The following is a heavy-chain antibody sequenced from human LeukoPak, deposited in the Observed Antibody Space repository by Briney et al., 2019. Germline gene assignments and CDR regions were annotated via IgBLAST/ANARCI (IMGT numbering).Heavy chain of an antibody. CDR2: INSEETVA. J-gene: IGHJ3*02. V-gene: IGHV3-74*01. D-gene: IGHD1-26*01. CDR1: GFTFSTYW. Sequence: QPGGSLGLSCAASGFTFSTYWMHWVRQAPGKGLVWVSRINSEETVANYADSVRGRFTISRDNAKNTLYLQMNSLGAEDTAVYYCARESTVGPIQTDALDIWGQGTMVTVSS. CDR3: ARESTVGPIQTDALDI.